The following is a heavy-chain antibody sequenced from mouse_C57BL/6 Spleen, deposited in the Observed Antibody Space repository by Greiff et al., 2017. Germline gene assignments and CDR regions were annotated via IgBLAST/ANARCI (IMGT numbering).Heavy chain of an antibody. J-gene: IGHJ4*01. CDR3: ERNYYGSSRGYYAMDY. CDR2: IDTSDSYS. D-gene: IGHD1-1*01. CDR1: GYTFTSYW. Sequence: QVQLQQPGAELVMPGASVKLSCKASGYTFTSYWMHWVKQRPGQGLEWIGEIDTSDSYSNYNQKFKGKFTMTVDQSSSTAYMQLSSLTSEDSAVYYCERNYYGSSRGYYAMDYWGQGTSVTVSS. V-gene: IGHV1-69*01.